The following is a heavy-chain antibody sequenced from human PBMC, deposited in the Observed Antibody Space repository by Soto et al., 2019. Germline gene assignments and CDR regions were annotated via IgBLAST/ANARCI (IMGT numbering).Heavy chain of an antibody. D-gene: IGHD1-26*01. CDR3: ARDPFPAGRELHTAEYFQH. Sequence: QVQLVESGGGVVQPGRSLRLSCAASGFSFSSYAMHWVRQAPGKGLEWVAVISYDGSNKYYADSVKGRFTISRDNSKNTLYLQMNSLRAEDTAVYYCARDPFPAGRELHTAEYFQHWGQGTLVTVSS. CDR1: GFSFSSYA. CDR2: ISYDGSNK. J-gene: IGHJ1*01. V-gene: IGHV3-30-3*01.